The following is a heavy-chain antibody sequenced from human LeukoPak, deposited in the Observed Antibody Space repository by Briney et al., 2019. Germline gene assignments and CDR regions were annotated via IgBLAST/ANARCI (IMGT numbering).Heavy chain of an antibody. Sequence: GGSLRLSCAASGFIFADYTMHWVRQAPGKTLEWVSLVSWDGTTYYGDSVKGRFTISRDNSKNSLYLQMDTLRTEDTAFYYCAKDLTYESSRSVIDNWGQGTLVTVSS. V-gene: IGHV3-43*01. CDR3: AKDLTYESSRSVIDN. CDR1: GFIFADYT. CDR2: VSWDGTT. J-gene: IGHJ4*02. D-gene: IGHD3-22*01.